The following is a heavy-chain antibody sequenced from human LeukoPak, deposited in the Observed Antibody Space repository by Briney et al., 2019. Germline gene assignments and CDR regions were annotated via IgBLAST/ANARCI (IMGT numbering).Heavy chain of an antibody. CDR3: TTDSRVWGSLFDY. D-gene: IGHD7-27*01. J-gene: IGHJ4*02. CDR2: FKSKTDGGTT. CDR1: GFTFSNAW. Sequence: RAGGSLRLSCAASGFTFSNAWMTWVRQAPGKGREWVGRFKSKTDGGTTDYAAPVKGRFTISRDDSKNTLYLQMNSLKTEDTAVYYCTTDSRVWGSLFDYWGQGTLVTVSS. V-gene: IGHV3-15*01.